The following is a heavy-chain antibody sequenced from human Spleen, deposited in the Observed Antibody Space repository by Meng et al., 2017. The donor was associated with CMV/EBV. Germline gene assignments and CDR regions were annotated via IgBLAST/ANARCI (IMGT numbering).Heavy chain of an antibody. CDR3: LGSWSH. J-gene: IGHJ4*02. V-gene: IGHV3-49*04. Sequence: GESLKISCAASGFTFDDYGMSWVRQAPGKGLEWVGFIRSKAYGGTTEYAASVKGRFTISRDDSKSIAYLQMNSLKTEDTAVYYCLGSWSHWGQGTLVTVSS. D-gene: IGHD6-13*01. CDR2: IRSKAYGGTT. CDR1: GFTFDDYG.